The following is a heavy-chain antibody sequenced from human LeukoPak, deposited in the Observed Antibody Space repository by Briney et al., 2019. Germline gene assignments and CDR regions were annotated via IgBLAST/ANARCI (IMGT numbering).Heavy chain of an antibody. CDR1: VGSISSYY. CDR3: AREYSSGWLDY. J-gene: IGHJ4*02. D-gene: IGHD6-19*01. V-gene: IGHV4-59*01. Sequence: PSETLSLTCTVSVGSISSYYWIRIRQPPGKGLEWIGYIYYSGSTNYNPSLKSRVTISVDTSKNQFSLKLSSVTAADTAVYYCAREYSSGWLDYWGQGTLVTVSS. CDR2: IYYSGST.